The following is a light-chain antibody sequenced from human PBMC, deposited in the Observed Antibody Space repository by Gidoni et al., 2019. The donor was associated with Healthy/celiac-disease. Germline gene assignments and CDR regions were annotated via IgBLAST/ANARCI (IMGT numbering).Light chain of an antibody. J-gene: IGKJ1*01. CDR2: GAS. V-gene: IGKV3-15*01. CDR1: QSVSSN. Sequence: EIVMTQSPATLSVSPGERATLSCRASQSVSSNLARYQQKPGQAPRLLSYGASTRATGIPARFSGSGSGTEFTLTISSLQSEDFAVYYCQRYNNWPPTWTFGQGTKVEIK. CDR3: QRYNNWPPTWT.